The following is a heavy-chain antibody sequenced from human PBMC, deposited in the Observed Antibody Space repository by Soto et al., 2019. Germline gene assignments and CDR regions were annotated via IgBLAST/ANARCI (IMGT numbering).Heavy chain of an antibody. V-gene: IGHV4-59*01. CDR3: ARSFYP. CDR1: GGSISSFY. CDR2: IYYNGSA. Sequence: SETLSLTCIVSGGSISSFYWSWIRQPPGKGLEWVGGIYYNGSATYNPSLKSRVTMSVDMSKNHLFLTLNSVTAADPAGYYCARSFYPWGHXTLVTVSS. J-gene: IGHJ5*02.